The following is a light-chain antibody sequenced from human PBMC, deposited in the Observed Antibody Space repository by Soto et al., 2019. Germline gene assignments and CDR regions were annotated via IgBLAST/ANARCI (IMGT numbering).Light chain of an antibody. CDR2: KVF. J-gene: IGKJ2*01. CDR3: MQTAHWPYT. CDR1: QSLVYADGNTY. V-gene: IGKV2-30*01. Sequence: DVVMTQSPLSLPVTLGQSASISCTSSQSLVYADGNTYLNWLQQRPGQSSRRLIYKVFNRDSGVPDRFSGSASGSEFTLTISRVEAEDIGVYYCMQTAHWPYTFGRGTKLEIK.